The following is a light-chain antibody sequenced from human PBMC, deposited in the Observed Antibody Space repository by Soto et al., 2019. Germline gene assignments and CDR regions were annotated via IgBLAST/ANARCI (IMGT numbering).Light chain of an antibody. J-gene: IGKJ1*01. CDR3: QQFNRYPWT. Sequence: AIQLTQSPSSLSASVGDRVTITCRASQGIRSSLAWFQQKAGNPPKVLIYEASVLETGVSSRFSGSGSGTDFTLSISSLQPEDFATYYCQQFNRYPWTFGQGTTVEVK. CDR1: QGIRSS. V-gene: IGKV1-13*02. CDR2: EAS.